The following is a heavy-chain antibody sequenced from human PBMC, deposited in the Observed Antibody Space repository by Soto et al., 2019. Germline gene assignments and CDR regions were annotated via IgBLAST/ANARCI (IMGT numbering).Heavy chain of an antibody. CDR3: ARGGDSSSFGYYGMDV. J-gene: IGHJ6*02. D-gene: IGHD6-6*01. CDR2: ISSSGSTI. CDR1: GFTFSSYE. V-gene: IGHV3-48*03. Sequence: PGGSLRLSCAASGFTFSSYEMNWVRQAPGKGLEWVSYISSSGSTIYYADSVKGRFTISRDNAKNSLYLQMNSLRAEDTAVYYCARGGDSSSFGYYGMDVWGQGPTVTV.